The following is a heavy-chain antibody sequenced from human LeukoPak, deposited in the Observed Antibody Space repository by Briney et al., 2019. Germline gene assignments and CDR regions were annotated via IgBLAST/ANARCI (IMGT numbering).Heavy chain of an antibody. CDR3: ARAPLGYCSGGSCPISGINFDY. Sequence: SETLSLTCTVSGGSISSAPYYWSWIRQPPGKGLEWIGYIYHSGSTYYNSSLKSRVTISVDRSKNQLSLKLNSVTAADTAVYYCARAPLGYCSGGSCPISGINFDYWGQGTLVTVSS. V-gene: IGHV4-30-2*01. J-gene: IGHJ4*02. CDR1: GGSISSAPYY. D-gene: IGHD2-15*01. CDR2: IYHSGST.